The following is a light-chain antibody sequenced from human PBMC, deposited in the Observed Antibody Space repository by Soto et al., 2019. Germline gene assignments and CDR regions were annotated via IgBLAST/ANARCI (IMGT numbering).Light chain of an antibody. J-gene: IGKJ5*01. CDR1: QGIRND. CDR3: QQLFDSPIT. CDR2: AAS. V-gene: IGKV1-17*01. Sequence: DIQMTQSPSSLSASVGDRVTITCRASQGIRNDLGWYQVKPGKAPKLLIYAASTLESGVPSRFSATVSGTEFSLTITSLQPEDFATYYCQQLFDSPITFGQGTRLEI.